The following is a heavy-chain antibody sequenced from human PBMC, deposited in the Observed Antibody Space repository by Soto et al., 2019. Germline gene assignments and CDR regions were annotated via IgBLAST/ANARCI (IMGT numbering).Heavy chain of an antibody. D-gene: IGHD3-10*01. CDR2: SKNKAEGYTT. Sequence: PGGSLRLSCAVSGFTFSDHYMDWVRQTPGKGLEWVGRSKNKAEGYTTEYAASVKGRLTISRDDSKKSLYLQMNSLKTEDTAVYYCARGHGGFDVWGQGTTVTVSS. V-gene: IGHV3-72*01. J-gene: IGHJ6*02. CDR1: GFTFSDHY. CDR3: ARGHGGFDV.